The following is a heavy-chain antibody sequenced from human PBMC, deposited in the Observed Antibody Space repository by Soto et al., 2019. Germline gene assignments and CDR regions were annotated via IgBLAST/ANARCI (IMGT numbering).Heavy chain of an antibody. CDR3: AREERGYSYGQYCFDY. Sequence: QVQLVQSGAEVKKPGASVKVSCKASGYTFTGYYMHWVRQAPGQGLEWMGWINPNSGGTNYAQKFQGWVTMTRDTSISTAYMELSRLRSDDTAVYYCAREERGYSYGQYCFDYWGQGTLVTVSS. J-gene: IGHJ4*02. V-gene: IGHV1-2*04. CDR1: GYTFTGYY. CDR2: INPNSGGT. D-gene: IGHD5-18*01.